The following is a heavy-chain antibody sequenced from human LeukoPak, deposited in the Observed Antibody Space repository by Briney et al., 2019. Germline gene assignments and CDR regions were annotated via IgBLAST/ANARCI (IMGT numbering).Heavy chain of an antibody. CDR3: AKDTTPYSGNTFYFDY. J-gene: IGHJ4*02. CDR2: LSGSGFILP. Sequence: PGGSLRLSCAASGFTFSTYAISWLRQAPGKGLEWVSGLSGSGFILPYYADSVKGRFTISGDNSKSTLYLQMNSLRADDTAVYFCAKDTTPYSGNTFYFDYWGQGTLVTVSS. V-gene: IGHV3-23*01. CDR1: GFTFSTYA. D-gene: IGHD1-7*01.